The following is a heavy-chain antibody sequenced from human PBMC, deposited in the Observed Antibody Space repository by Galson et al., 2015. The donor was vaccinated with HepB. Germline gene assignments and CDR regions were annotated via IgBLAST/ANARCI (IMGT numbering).Heavy chain of an antibody. V-gene: IGHV4-39*07. Sequence: QGQLQEPGPGLVKPSQTLSLPCPASGGPIRSGSYYWGWIRQPPGKGLEWIGSIYYSGSTYYNPSLKSRVTISVDTSKNQFSLKLSSVTAADTAVYYCARGGSYGEMGAFEIWGQGTMVTVSS. CDR3: ARGGSYGEMGAFEI. D-gene: IGHD5-18*01. J-gene: IGHJ3*02. CDR2: IYYSGST. CDR1: GGPIRSGSYY.